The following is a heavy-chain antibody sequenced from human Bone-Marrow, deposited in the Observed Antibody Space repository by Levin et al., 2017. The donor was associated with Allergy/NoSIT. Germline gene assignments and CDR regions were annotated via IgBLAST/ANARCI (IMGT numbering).Heavy chain of an antibody. CDR2: ISDSGSTI. D-gene: IGHD4-17*01. CDR3: ARDYLLAGDKVEY. Sequence: PGGSLRLSCVGSGLTLSGYEMSWVRQAPGKGLEWVSYISDSGSTIYYADFVKGRFTISRDNTKNSVDLEMNSLRAEDTAVYYCARDYLLAGDKVEYWGRGTLVTVSS. V-gene: IGHV3-48*03. CDR1: GLTLSGYE. J-gene: IGHJ4*02.